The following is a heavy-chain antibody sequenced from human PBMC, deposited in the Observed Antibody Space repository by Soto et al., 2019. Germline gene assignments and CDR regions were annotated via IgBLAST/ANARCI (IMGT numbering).Heavy chain of an antibody. CDR1: GGSISSGGYY. Sequence: SETLSLTCTVSGGSISSGGYYWTWIRQHPGTGLEWIGYMYHSGATYYNPSLKSRVTISVDTSKNQFSLKVSSVTAADTAVYYCARVRYHRIDPWGQGTLVTVPS. CDR3: ARVRYHRIDP. CDR2: MYHSGAT. D-gene: IGHD1-1*01. J-gene: IGHJ5*02. V-gene: IGHV4-31*03.